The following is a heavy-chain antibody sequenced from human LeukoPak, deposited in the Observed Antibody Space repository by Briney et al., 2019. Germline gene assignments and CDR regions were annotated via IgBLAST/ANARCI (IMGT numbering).Heavy chain of an antibody. CDR3: VRGTVHSGMDV. CDR1: GGSFSGYY. D-gene: IGHD4-17*01. J-gene: IGHJ6*04. Sequence: PSETLSLTCAVYGGSFSGYYWTWIRQPPGKGLEWIGEINHSGSTNYNPSLKSRVTISVDTSKSQFSLKLGSVTAADTAVYYCVRGTVHSGMDVWGKGTTVTVSS. CDR2: INHSGST. V-gene: IGHV4-34*01.